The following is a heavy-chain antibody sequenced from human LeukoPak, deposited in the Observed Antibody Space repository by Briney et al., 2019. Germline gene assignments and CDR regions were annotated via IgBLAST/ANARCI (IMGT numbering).Heavy chain of an antibody. CDR1: GYTLTELS. Sequence: ASVKVSCKVSGYTLTELSMHWVRQAPGKGLEWMGGFDPEDGETIYAQKFQGRVTMTEDTSTDTAYMELSSLRSEDAAVYYCATDRGGLGSFDIWGQGTMVTVSS. D-gene: IGHD2-15*01. V-gene: IGHV1-24*01. J-gene: IGHJ3*02. CDR2: FDPEDGET. CDR3: ATDRGGLGSFDI.